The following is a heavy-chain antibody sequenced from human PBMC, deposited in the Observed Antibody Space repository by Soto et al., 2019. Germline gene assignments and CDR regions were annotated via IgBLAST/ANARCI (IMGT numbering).Heavy chain of an antibody. CDR3: AKDRLDDYGSGSYAPTFDY. CDR1: GFTFSSYA. V-gene: IGHV3-23*01. D-gene: IGHD3-10*01. Sequence: GGSLRLSCAASGFTFSSYAMSWVRQAPGKGLEWVSAISGSGGSTYYADSVKGRFTISRDNSKNTLYLQMNSLRAEDTAVYYCAKDRLDDYGSGSYAPTFDYWGQGTLVTVSS. J-gene: IGHJ4*02. CDR2: ISGSGGST.